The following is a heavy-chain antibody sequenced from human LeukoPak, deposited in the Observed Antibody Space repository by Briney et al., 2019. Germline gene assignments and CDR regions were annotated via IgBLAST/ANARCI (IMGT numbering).Heavy chain of an antibody. CDR3: AKEVRESAWFYFDY. D-gene: IGHD3-10*01. V-gene: IGHV3-23*01. Sequence: GGSLRLSCAASGITFNYAWMSWVRQAPGKGLEWGSSIRSSGESTYYADSVKGRFTISRDNSRNTVFLQMKSLTAEDTAVYYCAKEVRESAWFYFDYWGQGTLATVSS. CDR1: GITFNYAW. CDR2: IRSSGEST. J-gene: IGHJ4*02.